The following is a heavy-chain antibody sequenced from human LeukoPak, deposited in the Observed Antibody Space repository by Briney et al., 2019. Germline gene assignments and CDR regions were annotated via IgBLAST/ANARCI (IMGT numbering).Heavy chain of an antibody. CDR2: MNPNSGNT. Sequence: GASVKVSCKASGYTFTSYDINWVRQATGQGLEWMGWMNPNSGNTGYAQNFQGRVTMTRNTSINTAYMELSSLTSEDTAVYYCARLQAPARGIYYYYMDVWGKGTTVTISS. V-gene: IGHV1-8*01. D-gene: IGHD3-10*01. CDR1: GYTFTSYD. CDR3: ARLQAPARGIYYYYMDV. J-gene: IGHJ6*03.